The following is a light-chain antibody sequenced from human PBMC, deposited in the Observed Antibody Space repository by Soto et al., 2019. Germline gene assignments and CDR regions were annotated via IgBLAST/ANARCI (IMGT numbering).Light chain of an antibody. CDR2: EAS. Sequence: DIQMTQSPSTLSASVGDRVTITCRDSQSIRTWLDWYQQTSGKAPKLXIYEASPLGSGVPSMFSGSGAGTEFTRTISSLKPDDFATDYCQQYNSYSETFGQGTKVDI. CDR3: QQYNSYSET. CDR1: QSIRTW. J-gene: IGKJ1*01. V-gene: IGKV1-5*03.